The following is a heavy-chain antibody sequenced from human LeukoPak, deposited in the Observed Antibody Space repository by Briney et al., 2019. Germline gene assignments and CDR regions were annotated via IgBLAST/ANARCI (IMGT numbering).Heavy chain of an antibody. J-gene: IGHJ4*02. CDR2: IDEDGSTT. CDR1: GFTFSSNW. Sequence: GGSLRLSCAASGFTFSSNWMHWVRQAPGKGLVWVSRIDEDGSTTNYADSVKGRSTIFRDNAKNTLYLQMNSLRAEDTAVYYCVRDLGGRSGHWGQGTLVTVSS. CDR3: VRDLGGRSGH. D-gene: IGHD1-26*01. V-gene: IGHV3-74*01.